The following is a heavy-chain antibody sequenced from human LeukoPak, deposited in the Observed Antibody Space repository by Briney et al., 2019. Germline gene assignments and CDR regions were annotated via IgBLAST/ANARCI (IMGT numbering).Heavy chain of an antibody. V-gene: IGHV4-39*01. CDR3: ARHPDAGVVVPAMMWFDP. CDR2: IYYSGST. Sequence: PSETLSLTCTVSGGSISSSSYYWGWIRQPPGKGLEWIGSIYYSGSTYYNPSLKSRVTISVDTSKNQFSLKLSSVTAADTAVYYCARHPDAGVVVPAMMWFDPWGQGTLVTVSS. CDR1: GGSISSSSYY. J-gene: IGHJ5*02. D-gene: IGHD2-2*01.